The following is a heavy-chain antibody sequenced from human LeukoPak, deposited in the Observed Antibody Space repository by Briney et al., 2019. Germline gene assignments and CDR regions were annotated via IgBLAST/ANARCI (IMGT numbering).Heavy chain of an antibody. CDR2: INHSGST. D-gene: IGHD2-2*01. CDR1: GGSFSGYY. J-gene: IGHJ4*02. V-gene: IGHV4-34*01. Sequence: SETLSLTCAVYGGSFSGYYWGWIRQPPGKGLEWIGEINHSGSTNYNPSLKSRVTISVDTSKNQFSLKLSSVTATDTAVYYCARGGIVVVPAAYSKFDYWGQGTLVTVSS. CDR3: ARGGIVVVPAAYSKFDY.